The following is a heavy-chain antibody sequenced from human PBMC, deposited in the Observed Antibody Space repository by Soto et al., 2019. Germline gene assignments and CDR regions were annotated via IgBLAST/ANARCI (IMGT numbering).Heavy chain of an antibody. CDR2: IYYSGVT. Sequence: QVQLQESGPGLVKPSQTLSLTCTVSVGSISSGGYFWNWIRQHPGKGLEWIGYIYYSGVTYYNPSLKSRVTRSVDTSKNQFSLRLSSVSAADTAVYYCAGEPSIWGQGTLVTVSS. CDR1: VGSISSGGYF. CDR3: AGEPSI. J-gene: IGHJ4*02. V-gene: IGHV4-31*03.